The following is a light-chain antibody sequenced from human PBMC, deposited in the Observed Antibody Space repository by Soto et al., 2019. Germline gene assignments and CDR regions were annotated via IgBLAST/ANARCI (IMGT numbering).Light chain of an antibody. Sequence: EIVLTQSPGTLSLSPGERATLSCRASQSVSSSYLAWYQHKPGQAPRLLIYGASGRATGLPDRFSGSGSGTDFTLTISRLEAEDFAVYYCQQYGSSPPVTFGRGTRLEI. CDR1: QSVSSSY. CDR3: QQYGSSPPVT. J-gene: IGKJ5*01. V-gene: IGKV3-20*01. CDR2: GAS.